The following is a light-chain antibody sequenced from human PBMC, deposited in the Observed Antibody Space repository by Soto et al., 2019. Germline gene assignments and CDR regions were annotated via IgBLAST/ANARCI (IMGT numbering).Light chain of an antibody. J-gene: IGLJ1*01. CDR3: QSYDSSLSGFV. CDR1: SSNLGAGYD. V-gene: IGLV1-40*01. Sequence: QSVLTQPTSVSVAPGQRVTISCTGSSSNLGAGYDVHWSQQLPGTAPKLLIYGNSNRPSGVPERFSGYKSFTSASLAITWRQAEDEADYYWQSYDSSLSGFVFGTGTNLTVL. CDR2: GNS.